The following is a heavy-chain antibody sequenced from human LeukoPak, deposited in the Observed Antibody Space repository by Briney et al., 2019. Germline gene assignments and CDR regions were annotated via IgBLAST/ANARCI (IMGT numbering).Heavy chain of an antibody. V-gene: IGHV1-2*02. D-gene: IGHD2-2*02. CDR2: INPNSGGT. CDR1: GYTFTGYY. Sequence: ASVKVSCKASGYTFTGYYMHWVRQAPGQGLEWMGWINPNSGGTNYAQKLQGRVTMTTDTSTSTAYMELRSLRSDDTAVYYCARVRVPAAIPLLYFDYWGQGTLVTVSS. J-gene: IGHJ4*02. CDR3: ARVRVPAAIPLLYFDY.